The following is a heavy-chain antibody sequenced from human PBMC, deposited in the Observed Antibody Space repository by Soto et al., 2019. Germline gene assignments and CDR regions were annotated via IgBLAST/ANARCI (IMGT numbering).Heavy chain of an antibody. D-gene: IGHD3-3*01. CDR3: ERGSVDGLNFDD. CDR1: GYTFTGYY. V-gene: IGHV1-2*02. CDR2: INPNSGGT. Sequence: QVQLVQSGAEVKKPGASVKVSCKASGYTFTGYYMHWVRQAPGQGLEWMGWINPNSGGTNYEQKFQGSVTMTRDASVRSAGLKLSRSRSDDTAGYYCERGSVDGLNFDDWGQGTLVTVSS. J-gene: IGHJ4*02.